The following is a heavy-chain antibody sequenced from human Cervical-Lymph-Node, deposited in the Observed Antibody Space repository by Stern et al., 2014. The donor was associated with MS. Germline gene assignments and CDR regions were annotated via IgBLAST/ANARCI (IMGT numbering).Heavy chain of an antibody. CDR1: GGSIRSAEYY. V-gene: IGHV4-30-4*01. CDR3: SRDADGYSLVFGY. CDR2: IHYRVTT. J-gene: IGHJ4*02. D-gene: IGHD5-24*01. Sequence: QVQLQESGPGLVKPSQTLSLTCDVTGGSIRSAEYYWSWIRQSPGKGLEWIGYIHYRVTTYYNPSLKSRVTISVDTSKNQFSLKLRSVTAADTAVYYCSRDADGYSLVFGYWGRGTLVTVSS.